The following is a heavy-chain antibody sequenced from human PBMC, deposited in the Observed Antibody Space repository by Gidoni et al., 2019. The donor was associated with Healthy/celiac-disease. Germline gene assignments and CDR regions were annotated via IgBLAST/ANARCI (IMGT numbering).Heavy chain of an antibody. CDR2: IYYSGST. J-gene: IGHJ5*02. Sequence: QGQLQESGPGLGKPSTTLSPTGTVSGGSISSYYWSWIRQPPGKGLEWNGYIYYSGSTNYNPSLKSRVTISVDTSKTQFSLKLSSVTAADTAVYYCARAPWGKDWFDPWGQGTLVTVSS. D-gene: IGHD3-16*01. CDR1: GGSISSYY. CDR3: ARAPWGKDWFDP. V-gene: IGHV4-59*01.